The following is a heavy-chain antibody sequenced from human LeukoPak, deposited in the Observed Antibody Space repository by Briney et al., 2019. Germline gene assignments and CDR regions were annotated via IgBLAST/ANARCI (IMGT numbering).Heavy chain of an antibody. CDR1: GFTFSSYG. Sequence: PGGSLRLSCAASGFTFSSYGMHWVRQAPGKGLEWVAVISYDGSNKYYADSVKGRFTISRDNSKNTRYLQMNSLRAEDTAVYYCARDRGIVATTYYFDYWGQGTLVTVSS. CDR3: ARDRGIVATTYYFDY. J-gene: IGHJ4*02. CDR2: ISYDGSNK. D-gene: IGHD5-12*01. V-gene: IGHV3-30*03.